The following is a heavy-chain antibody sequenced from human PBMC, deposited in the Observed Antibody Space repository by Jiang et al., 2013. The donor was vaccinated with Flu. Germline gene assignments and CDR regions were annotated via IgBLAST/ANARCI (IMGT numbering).Heavy chain of an antibody. CDR1: GFSFSTYG. CDR2: ISYHGKTK. D-gene: IGHD6-19*01. V-gene: IGHV3-30*18. Sequence: VQLVESGGGVVQPGRSLRLSCAASGFSFSTYGMHWVRQAPGKGLEWVAVISYHGKTKYDADSVRGRFTISRDNSKNTLYLQMNSLRAEDTAVYYCAKDMGIYSSGWYS. CDR3: AKDMGIYSSGWYS. J-gene: IGHJ2*01.